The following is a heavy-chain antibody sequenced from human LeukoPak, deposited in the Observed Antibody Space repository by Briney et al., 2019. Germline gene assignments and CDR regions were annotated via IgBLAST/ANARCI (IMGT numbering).Heavy chain of an antibody. CDR1: GGSISSSSYY. D-gene: IGHD4-23*01. V-gene: IGHV4-39*01. J-gene: IGHJ6*03. CDR3: ALDGSSSPYYYYYYMDV. Sequence: SETLSLTCTVSGGSISSSSYYWGWIRQPPGKGLEWIGSIYYSGSTYYNPSLKSRVTISVDTSKNQFSLKLSSVTAADTAVYYCALDGSSSPYYYYYYMDVWGKGTTVTVS. CDR2: IYYSGST.